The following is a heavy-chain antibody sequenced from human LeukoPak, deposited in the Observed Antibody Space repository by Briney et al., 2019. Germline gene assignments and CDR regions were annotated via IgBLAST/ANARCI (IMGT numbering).Heavy chain of an antibody. CDR3: AKGGIAAAGYYFDY. CDR1: GFTFDDYA. D-gene: IGHD6-13*01. V-gene: IGHV3-9*01. CDR2: ISWNSGGI. Sequence: GGSLRLSCAASGFTFDDYAMHWVRQAPGKGLEWVSGISWNSGGIGYADSVKGRFTISRDNAKNSLYLQMNSLRAEDTALYYCAKGGIAAAGYYFDYWGQGTLVTVSS. J-gene: IGHJ4*02.